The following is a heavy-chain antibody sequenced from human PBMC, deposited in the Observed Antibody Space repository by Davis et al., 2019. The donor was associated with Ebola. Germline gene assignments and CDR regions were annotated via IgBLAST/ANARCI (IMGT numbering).Heavy chain of an antibody. CDR1: GGSFSGYY. Sequence: PGGSLRLSCAVYGGSFSGYYWSWIRQPPGKGLEWIGEINHSGSTNYNPSLKSRVTISVDTSKNQFSLKLSSVTAADTAVYYCARGVLYPSSSWYYWGQGTLVTVSS. V-gene: IGHV4-34*01. CDR2: INHSGST. CDR3: ARGVLYPSSSWYY. J-gene: IGHJ4*02. D-gene: IGHD6-13*01.